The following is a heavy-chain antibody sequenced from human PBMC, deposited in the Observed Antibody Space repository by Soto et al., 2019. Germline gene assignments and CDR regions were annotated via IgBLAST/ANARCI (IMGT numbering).Heavy chain of an antibody. J-gene: IGHJ4*02. V-gene: IGHV3-30*01. Sequence: GGSLRLSCAASGFTFINHAMHWVRQAPGKGLEWVAVISYDGSNKFYADSVKGRFTISRDNSKNTLYLQMNSLRAEDTAVYYCARDAYYDISGLTFDYWGQGTLVTVSS. CDR3: ARDAYYDISGLTFDY. CDR2: ISYDGSNK. D-gene: IGHD3-22*01. CDR1: GFTFINHA.